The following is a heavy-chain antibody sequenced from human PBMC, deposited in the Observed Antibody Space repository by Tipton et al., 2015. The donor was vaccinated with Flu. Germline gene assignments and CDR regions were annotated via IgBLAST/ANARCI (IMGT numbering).Heavy chain of an antibody. CDR2: IYHSGST. J-gene: IGHJ6*02. Sequence: TLSLTCTISGYSISSGYYWGWIRQPPGKGLEWIGSIYHSGSTYYNPSLKSRVTMSLDTSKNQFSLKLSSVTAADTAVYYCARDTGVYYSGYGMDVWGQGTTVTVSS. D-gene: IGHD3-10*01. V-gene: IGHV4-38-2*02. CDR3: ARDTGVYYSGYGMDV. CDR1: GYSISSGYY.